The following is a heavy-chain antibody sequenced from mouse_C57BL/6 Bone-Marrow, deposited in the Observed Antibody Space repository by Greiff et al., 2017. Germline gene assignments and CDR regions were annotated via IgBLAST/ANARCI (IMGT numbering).Heavy chain of an antibody. V-gene: IGHV7-1*01. J-gene: IGHJ3*01. D-gene: IGHD1-1*02. Sequence: EVQVVESGGGLVQSGRSLRLSCATSGFTFSDFYMEWVRQAPGKGLEWIAASRNKANDYTTEYSASVKGRFIVSRDTSQSILYLQMNALRAEDTAIYYCARDEGEVVAYWGQGTLVTVSA. CDR2: SRNKANDYTT. CDR1: GFTFSDFY. CDR3: ARDEGEVVAY.